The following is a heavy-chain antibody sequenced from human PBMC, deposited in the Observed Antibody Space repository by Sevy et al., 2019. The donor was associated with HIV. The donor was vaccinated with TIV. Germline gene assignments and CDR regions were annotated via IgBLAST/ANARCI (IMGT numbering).Heavy chain of an antibody. CDR1: GFTFSSYA. D-gene: IGHD3-16*02. J-gene: IGHJ4*02. CDR3: ARDLGYDYVWGSYRLLY. CDR2: VSYDGTDK. Sequence: GGSLRLSCAASGFTFSSYAMHWVRQAPGKGLEWVAVVSYDGTDKFHADSVKGRFTISRDNSKNTLDLQMNSLRVEDTAVYYCARDLGYDYVWGSYRLLYWGQGTLVTVSS. V-gene: IGHV3-30-3*01.